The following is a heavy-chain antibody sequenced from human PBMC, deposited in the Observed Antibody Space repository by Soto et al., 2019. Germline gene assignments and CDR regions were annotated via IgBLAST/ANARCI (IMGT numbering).Heavy chain of an antibody. CDR3: ARGYFDSGHGYDL. V-gene: IGHV5-51*01. CDR1: GHLFNSHW. J-gene: IGHJ5*02. CDR2: IFTRDSET. Sequence: GESLKISCKGPGHLFNSHWIGWVRQTPGKGLEWMGLIFTRDSETKTSPSFQGHVSFSVDNSINTVYLQWTSLKTTDTSIYFCARGYFDSGHGYDLWGQGTLVTVSS. D-gene: IGHD3-10*01.